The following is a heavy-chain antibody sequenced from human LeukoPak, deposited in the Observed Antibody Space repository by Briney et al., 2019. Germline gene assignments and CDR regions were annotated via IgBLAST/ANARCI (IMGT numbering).Heavy chain of an antibody. CDR3: ARGIVATIDKAHPLRDDGMDV. V-gene: IGHV1-2*02. CDR1: GYTFTGYN. D-gene: IGHD5-12*01. J-gene: IGHJ6*02. CDR2: INPNSGGT. Sequence: ASVKVSCKASGYTFTGYNMHWVRQVPGQGLEWMGWINPNSGGTNYAQKFQGRVTMTRDTSISTAYMELSRLRSDDTALYYCARGIVATIDKAHPLRDDGMDVWGQGTTVTVSS.